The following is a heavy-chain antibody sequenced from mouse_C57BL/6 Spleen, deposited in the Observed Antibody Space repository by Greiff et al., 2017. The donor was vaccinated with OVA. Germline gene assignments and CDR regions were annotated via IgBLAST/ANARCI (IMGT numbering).Heavy chain of an antibody. CDR1: GYTFTSYW. J-gene: IGHJ4*01. V-gene: IGHV1-59*01. CDR3: ARGTTVVPHAMDY. CDR2: IDPSDSYT. D-gene: IGHD1-1*01. Sequence: VQLQQPGAELVRPGTSVQLSCKASGYTFTSYWMHWVKQRPGQGLEWIGVIDPSDSYTNYNQKFKGKATLPVSTSSSTAYMQISSLTAEDSAVYYGARGTTVVPHAMDYWGQGTSVTVSS.